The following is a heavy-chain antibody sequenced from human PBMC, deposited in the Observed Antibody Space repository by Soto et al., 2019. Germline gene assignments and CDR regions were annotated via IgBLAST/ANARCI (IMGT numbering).Heavy chain of an antibody. CDR1: GYTFTGYY. Sequence: ASVKVSCKASGYTFTGYYMHWVRQAPGQGLEWMGWINPNSGGTNYAQKFQGWVTMTRDMSISTAYMELSRLRSDDTAVYYCARESRFLEWLSLNWFDPWGQGTLVTVSS. CDR2: INPNSGGT. CDR3: ARESRFLEWLSLNWFDP. V-gene: IGHV1-2*04. J-gene: IGHJ5*02. D-gene: IGHD3-3*01.